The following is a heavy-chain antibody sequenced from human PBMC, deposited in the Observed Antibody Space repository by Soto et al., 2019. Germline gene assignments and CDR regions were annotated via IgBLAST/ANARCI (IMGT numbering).Heavy chain of an antibody. V-gene: IGHV4-4*02. CDR3: ARDSSIAARLLYYYGMDV. D-gene: IGHD6-6*01. CDR1: GGSISSSNW. CDR2: IYHSGST. Sequence: SETLSLTCAVSGGSISSSNWWSWVRQPPGKGLEWIGEIYHSGSTNYNPSLKSRVTISVDKSKNQFSLKLSSVTAADTAVYYCARDSSIAARLLYYYGMDVWGQGTTVT. J-gene: IGHJ6*02.